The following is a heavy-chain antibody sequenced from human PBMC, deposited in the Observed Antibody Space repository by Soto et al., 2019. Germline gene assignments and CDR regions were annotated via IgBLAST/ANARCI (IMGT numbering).Heavy chain of an antibody. V-gene: IGHV4-31*03. D-gene: IGHD5-12*01. J-gene: IGHJ3*02. CDR2: IYYSGST. Sequence: QVQLQESGPGLVKPSQTLSLTCTVSGGSISSGGYYWSWIRQHPGKGLEWIGYIYYSGSTYYNPSLKSRVTISLDTSKNQFSLKLSSVTAADTAVYYCARARRGYDSWDDAFDIWGQGTMVTVSS. CDR3: ARARRGYDSWDDAFDI. CDR1: GGSISSGGYY.